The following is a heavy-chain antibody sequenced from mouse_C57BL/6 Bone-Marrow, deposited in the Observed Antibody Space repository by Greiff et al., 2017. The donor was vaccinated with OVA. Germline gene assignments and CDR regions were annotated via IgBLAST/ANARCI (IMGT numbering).Heavy chain of an antibody. CDR2: IDPSDSYT. V-gene: IGHV1-50*01. Sequence: SCKASGYTFTSYWMQWVKQRPGQGLEWIGEIDPSDSYTNYNQKFKGKATLTVDTSSSTAYMQLSSLTSEDSAVYYCARGITTVVEAYWGQGTLVTVSA. CDR1: GYTFTSYW. CDR3: ARGITTVVEAY. D-gene: IGHD1-1*01. J-gene: IGHJ3*01.